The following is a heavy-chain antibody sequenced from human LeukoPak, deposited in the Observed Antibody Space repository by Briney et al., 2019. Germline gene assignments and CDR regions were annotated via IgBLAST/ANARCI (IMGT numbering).Heavy chain of an antibody. D-gene: IGHD6-19*01. CDR3: ARDEGEQWQPLDY. V-gene: IGHV3-74*01. CDR2: IHSDGSSP. CDR1: GFTIGNYW. Sequence: SGGSLRLSCAASGFTIGNYWMHWVRQAPGKGLVWVSRIHSDGSSPIYADSVKGRFTISRDNAKNTLYLQMNSLRDEDTAVYYCARDEGEQWQPLDYWGQGTLVTVSS. J-gene: IGHJ4*02.